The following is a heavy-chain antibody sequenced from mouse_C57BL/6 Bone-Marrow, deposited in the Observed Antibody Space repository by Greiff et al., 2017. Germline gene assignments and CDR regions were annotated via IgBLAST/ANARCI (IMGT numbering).Heavy chain of an antibody. CDR1: GYTFTSYW. V-gene: IGHV1-64*01. J-gene: IGHJ3*01. D-gene: IGHD2-4*01. Sequence: QVQLQQPGAELVKPGASVQLSCKASGYTFTSYWMHWVKQRPGQGLEWIGMIHPHSGSTNYNEKFKSKATLTVDKSSSTAYMQLSSLTSEDSAVYYCARRNYEYPSWFAYWGQGTLGTVSA. CDR2: IHPHSGST. CDR3: ARRNYEYPSWFAY.